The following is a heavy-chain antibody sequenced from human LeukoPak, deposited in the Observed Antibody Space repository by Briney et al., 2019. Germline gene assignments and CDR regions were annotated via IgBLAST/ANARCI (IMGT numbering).Heavy chain of an antibody. CDR3: AKYQNDYVWGSYPDY. Sequence: GGSLRLSCAASGFTFSSYAMSWVRQAPGKGLEWVSGISDSGDSTYYADPVKGRFTISRDNSKNTLYLQMSSLRAEDTAVYYCAKYQNDYVWGSYPDYWGQGTLVTVSS. J-gene: IGHJ4*02. V-gene: IGHV3-23*01. D-gene: IGHD3-16*02. CDR1: GFTFSSYA. CDR2: ISDSGDST.